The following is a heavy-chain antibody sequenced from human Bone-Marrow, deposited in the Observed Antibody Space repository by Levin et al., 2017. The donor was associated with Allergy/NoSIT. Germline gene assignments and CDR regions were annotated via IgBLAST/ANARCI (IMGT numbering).Heavy chain of an antibody. CDR3: ARGAAAAGSDY. V-gene: IGHV3-21*01. CDR1: GFTFSSYP. J-gene: IGHJ4*02. CDR2: ISSNSIYT. Sequence: PGGSLRLSCAASGFTFSSYPMNWVRQAPGKGLEWVSSISSNSIYTYYADSVKGRFTISRDNAKNSLYLQMNSLRAEDTAVYYCARGAAAAGSDYWGQGTLVTVSS. D-gene: IGHD6-13*01.